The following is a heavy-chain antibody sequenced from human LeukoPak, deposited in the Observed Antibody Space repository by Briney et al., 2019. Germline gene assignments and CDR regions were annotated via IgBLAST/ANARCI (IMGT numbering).Heavy chain of an antibody. Sequence: ASVKVSCKASGYTFTSYYIHWVRQAPGLGLEWMGIINPSANSTYYAQKFQGRVTMTRDASTSAVYIELSSLRSEDTAVYYCAADQSSFWRGPTGWFDPGGQGTLVTVSS. J-gene: IGHJ5*02. D-gene: IGHD3-3*01. CDR3: AADQSSFWRGPTGWFDP. V-gene: IGHV1-46*01. CDR1: GYTFTSYY. CDR2: INPSANST.